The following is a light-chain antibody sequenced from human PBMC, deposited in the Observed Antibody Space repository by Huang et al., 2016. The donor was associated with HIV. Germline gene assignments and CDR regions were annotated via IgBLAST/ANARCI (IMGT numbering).Light chain of an antibody. Sequence: DIVLSQSPASLAVSLGERASINCKCSQSVLYNSNNKNSLAWYPQKPGQPPNLLIYWASTRESGVPDRFSGSGSGTNFTLTISGLQAEDVAIYYCQQYYFSPVTFGGGTKVELK. V-gene: IGKV4-1*01. J-gene: IGKJ4*01. CDR2: WAS. CDR1: QSVLYNSNNKNS. CDR3: QQYYFSPVT.